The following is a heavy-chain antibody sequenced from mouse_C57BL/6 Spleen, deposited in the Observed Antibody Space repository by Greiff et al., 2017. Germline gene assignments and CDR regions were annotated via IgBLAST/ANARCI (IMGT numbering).Heavy chain of an antibody. CDR2: IDPETGGT. V-gene: IGHV1-15*01. J-gene: IGHJ2*01. D-gene: IGHD2-2*01. CDR3: TRGNGYPYFDY. Sequence: VKLMESGAELVRPGASVTLSCKASGYTFTDYEMHWVKQTPVHGLEWIGAIDPETGGTAYNQKFKGKAILTADKSSSTAYMELRSLTSEDSAVYYCTRGNGYPYFDYWGQGTTLTVSS. CDR1: GYTFTDYE.